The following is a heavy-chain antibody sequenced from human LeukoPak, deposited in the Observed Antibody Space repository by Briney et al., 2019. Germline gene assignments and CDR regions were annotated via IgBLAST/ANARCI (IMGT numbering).Heavy chain of an antibody. D-gene: IGHD5-24*01. CDR1: GGSISSYY. V-gene: IGHV4-59*01. CDR3: ARVGGQGDGYNLNAFDI. J-gene: IGHJ3*02. CDR2: IYYSGST. Sequence: SSETLSLTCTVSGGSISSYYWSWIRQPPGKGLEWIGYIYYSGSTNYNPSLKSRVTISVDTSKNQFSLKLSSVTAADTAVYYCARVGGQGDGYNLNAFDIWGQGTMVTVSS.